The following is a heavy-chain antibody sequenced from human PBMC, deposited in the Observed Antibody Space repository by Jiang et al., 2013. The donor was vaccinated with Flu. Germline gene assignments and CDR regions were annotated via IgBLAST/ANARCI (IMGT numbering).Heavy chain of an antibody. Sequence: VKPGGSLRLSCAASGFSFSDYYMSWIRQAPGKGLEWVSYISQDGSIIYYPDSMKGRFTISRDNSKKSLYLQMNSLRAEDTAVYYCARRRDGYNPFYDYWGQGTLVTISS. CDR2: ISQDGSII. CDR3: ARRRDGYNPFYDY. J-gene: IGHJ4*02. CDR1: GFSFSDYY. V-gene: IGHV3-11*04. D-gene: IGHD5-24*01.